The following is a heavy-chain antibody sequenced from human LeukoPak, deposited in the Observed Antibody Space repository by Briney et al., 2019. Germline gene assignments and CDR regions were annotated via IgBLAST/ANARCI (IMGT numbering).Heavy chain of an antibody. CDR1: GFTFSDYY. CDR2: ISSSSPTM. V-gene: IGHV3-11*01. CDR3: AREYTSGIYYIDY. Sequence: GGSLRLSCAASGFTFSDYYMSWIRQAPGKGLEWVSYISSSSPTMYYADSVKGRFSISRDNAKNSLYLQMNSLRAEDTAMYYCAREYTSGIYYIDYWGQGTLVTVSS. D-gene: IGHD3-10*01. J-gene: IGHJ4*02.